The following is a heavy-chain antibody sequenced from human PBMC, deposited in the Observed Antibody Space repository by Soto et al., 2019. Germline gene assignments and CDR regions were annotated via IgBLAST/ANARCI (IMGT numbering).Heavy chain of an antibody. CDR1: GFTFSSQT. J-gene: IGHJ4*02. CDR2: ISSSGST. V-gene: IGHV3-23*01. D-gene: IGHD5-12*01. CDR3: AKGARDVDY. Sequence: EVQLLESGGGLVQPGGSLRLSCAASGFTFSSQTMSWVRQAPGKGLEWVSVISSSGSTSYTDSVKGRFTISKDSFKNTLYLQLNSLRVEDTAVYYCAKGARDVDYWGQGTLVTVSS.